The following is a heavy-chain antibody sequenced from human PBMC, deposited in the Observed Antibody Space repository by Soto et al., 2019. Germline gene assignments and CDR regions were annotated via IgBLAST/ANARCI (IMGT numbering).Heavy chain of an antibody. CDR3: ARGGLYYYDSSGYYLLDYFDY. V-gene: IGHV4-31*03. CDR2: IYYSGST. D-gene: IGHD3-22*01. CDR1: GGSISSGGYY. J-gene: IGHJ4*02. Sequence: KPSETLSLTCTVSGGSISSGGYYWSWIRQHPGKGLEWIGYIYYSGSTYYNPSLKSRVTISVDTSKNQFSLKLSSVTAADTAVYYCARGGLYYYDSSGYYLLDYFDYWGQGTLVTVSS.